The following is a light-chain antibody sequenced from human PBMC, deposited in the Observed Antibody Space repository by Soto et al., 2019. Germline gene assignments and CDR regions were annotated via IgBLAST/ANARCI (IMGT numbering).Light chain of an antibody. CDR2: SNY. CDR1: NSNIGSNP. J-gene: IGLJ2*01. CDR3: AAWDDRLSDLL. Sequence: QSALTQPPSASGTPGQRVTISWSGSNSNIGSNPVHWYQQFPGTAPKVLIYSNYQRPSGVPDRFSGSKSGTSASLAISGLQSEDEADYYCAAWDDRLSDLLFGGGTKVTVL. V-gene: IGLV1-44*01.